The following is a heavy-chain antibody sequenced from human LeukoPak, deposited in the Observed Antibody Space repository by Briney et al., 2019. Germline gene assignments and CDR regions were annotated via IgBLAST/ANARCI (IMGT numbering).Heavy chain of an antibody. Sequence: PSETLSLTCTVSGGSISSSSYYWGWIPPPPGKGLEWIGTFYYSGSTNSNPYRQSPVTISEDTSTNQLSLKLSSVTAADTAVYYCAKHAGGSSWYFWFDPWGQGTLVTVSS. CDR2: FYYSGST. CDR3: AKHAGGSSWYFWFDP. CDR1: GGSISSSSYY. J-gene: IGHJ5*02. D-gene: IGHD6-13*01. V-gene: IGHV4-39*01.